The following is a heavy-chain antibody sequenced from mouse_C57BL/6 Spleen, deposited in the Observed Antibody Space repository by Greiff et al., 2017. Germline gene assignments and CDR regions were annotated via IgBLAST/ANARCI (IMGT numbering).Heavy chain of an antibody. J-gene: IGHJ2*01. CDR3: ARRYSNYFDY. D-gene: IGHD2-5*01. V-gene: IGHV1-69*01. Sequence: QVQLQQPGAELVMPGASVKLSCKASGYAFTSYWMHWVKQRPGQGLEWIGEIDPSDSYTNYNQKFKGKSTLTVDESSSTAYMQLSSLTSEDSAVYYCARRYSNYFDYWGQGTTLTVSS. CDR1: GYAFTSYW. CDR2: IDPSDSYT.